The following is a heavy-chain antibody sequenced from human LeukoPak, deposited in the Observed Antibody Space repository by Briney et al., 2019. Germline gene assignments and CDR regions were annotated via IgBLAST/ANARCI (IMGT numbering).Heavy chain of an antibody. D-gene: IGHD3-10*01. Sequence: GGSLRLSCAASGFSFNKYWMTWVRQAPGKGLEWVANVNQDGTEKYYVDSVKGRFNISRDNAKNSLYLHMNSLRAEDTAVYYCAREPMVRGVMSHGMDVWGQGTTVTVSS. CDR3: AREPMVRGVMSHGMDV. CDR1: GFSFNKYW. CDR2: VNQDGTEK. V-gene: IGHV3-7*01. J-gene: IGHJ6*02.